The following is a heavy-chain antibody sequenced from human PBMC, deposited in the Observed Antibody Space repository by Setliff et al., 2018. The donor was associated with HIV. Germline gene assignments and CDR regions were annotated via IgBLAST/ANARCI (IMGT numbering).Heavy chain of an antibody. CDR3: ARRIAVAGTLYYYGMDV. V-gene: IGHV3-30*02. CDR2: IRYDGSNK. J-gene: IGHJ6*02. Sequence: PGGSLRLSCAASGFTFSSYGMHWVRQAPGKGLEWVAFIRYDGSNKYYADSVKGRFTISRDNSKNTLYLQMNSLRAEDTAVYYCARRIAVAGTLYYYGMDVWGQGTTVTVSS. D-gene: IGHD6-19*01. CDR1: GFTFSSYG.